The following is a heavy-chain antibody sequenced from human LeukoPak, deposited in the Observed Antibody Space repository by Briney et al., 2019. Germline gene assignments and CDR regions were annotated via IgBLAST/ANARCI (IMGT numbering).Heavy chain of an antibody. V-gene: IGHV4-34*01. Sequence: SETLSLTCAVYGGSFSGYYWSWIRQPPGKGLEWIGEINHSGSINYNPSLKSRVTISIDTSKNQFSLKLSSVTAADTAVYYCARQLYGSDYWGQGTLVTVSS. J-gene: IGHJ4*02. CDR2: INHSGSI. CDR3: ARQLYGSDY. CDR1: GGSFSGYY. D-gene: IGHD4-17*01.